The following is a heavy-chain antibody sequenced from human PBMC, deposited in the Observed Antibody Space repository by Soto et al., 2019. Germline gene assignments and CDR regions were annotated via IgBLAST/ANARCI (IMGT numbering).Heavy chain of an antibody. CDR2: IYYSGST. CDR1: GGSISSYY. CDR3: ARLLYGSGSWFDP. J-gene: IGHJ5*02. V-gene: IGHV4-59*08. D-gene: IGHD3-10*01. Sequence: KLPETLSLTCTVSGGSISSYYWSWIRQPPGKGLEWIGYIYYSGSTNYNPSLKSRVTISVDTSKNQFSLKLSSVTAADTAVYYCARLLYGSGSWFDPWGQGTLVTV.